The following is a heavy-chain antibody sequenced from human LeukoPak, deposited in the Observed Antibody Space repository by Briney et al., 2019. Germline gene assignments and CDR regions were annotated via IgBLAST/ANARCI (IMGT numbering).Heavy chain of an antibody. D-gene: IGHD1-26*01. CDR1: GFTFTNYW. CDR2: IEEDGTDK. Sequence: PGGSLRLSCAVSGFTFTNYWMTWVRQAPGKGLEWVANIEEDGTDKYYVDSVVGRFTISRDNAQNLLYLHMNSLRAEDTGLYYCAKSGGFFDTWGQGTLVTVSS. CDR3: AKSGGFFDT. J-gene: IGHJ4*02. V-gene: IGHV3-7*01.